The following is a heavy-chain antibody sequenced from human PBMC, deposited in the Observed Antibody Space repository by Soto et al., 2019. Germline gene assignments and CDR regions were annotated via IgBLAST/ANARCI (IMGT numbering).Heavy chain of an antibody. CDR3: AIDLPWERYCSGGSCYSADY. V-gene: IGHV3-11*01. Sequence: QVQLVESGGGLVKPGGSLRLSCAASGFTFSDYYMSWIRQAPGKGLEWVSYISSSGSTIYYADSVKGRFTISRDNAKNTLYLQMNSLRAEDTAVYYCAIDLPWERYCSGGSCYSADYWGQGTLVTVSS. J-gene: IGHJ4*02. CDR1: GFTFSDYY. D-gene: IGHD2-15*01. CDR2: ISSSGSTI.